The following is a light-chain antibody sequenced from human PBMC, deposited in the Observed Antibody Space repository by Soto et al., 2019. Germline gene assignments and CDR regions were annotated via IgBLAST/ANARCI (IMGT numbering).Light chain of an antibody. CDR2: GAS. Sequence: IVGRPSAGTLCLSPVGRGNVSCTGSQSVSSTYLAWYQQKPGQAPRLLIYGASSRATGIPDRFSGSGAGTDFTLTISRLEPEDFAVYYCQQYGSSPGTFGQGTKVDI. CDR3: QQYGSSPGT. J-gene: IGKJ1*01. V-gene: IGKV3-20*01. CDR1: QSVSSTY.